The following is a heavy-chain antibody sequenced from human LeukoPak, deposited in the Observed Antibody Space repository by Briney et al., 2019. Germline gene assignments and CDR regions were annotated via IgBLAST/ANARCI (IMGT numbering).Heavy chain of an antibody. J-gene: IGHJ6*03. Sequence: GGSLRLSCAASGFTFSSYSMNWVRQAPGKGLEWVSYISSSSSTIYYADSVKGRFTISRDSAKNSLYLQMNSLRADDTAVYYCARGLGGSNFGYYYYYLDVWGKGTTVTVSS. D-gene: IGHD1-26*01. CDR3: ARGLGGSNFGYYYYYLDV. CDR2: ISSSSSTI. CDR1: GFTFSSYS. V-gene: IGHV3-48*04.